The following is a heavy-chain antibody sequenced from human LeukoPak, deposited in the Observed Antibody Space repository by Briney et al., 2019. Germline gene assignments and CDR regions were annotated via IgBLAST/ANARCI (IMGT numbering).Heavy chain of an antibody. CDR3: ARDNPTYYDFWSGYYLDY. Sequence: GGSLRLSCAASGFTFDDYAMHWVRQAPGKGLEWVSGISWNSGSIGYADSVKGRFTISRDNAKNSLYLQMNSLRAEDTAVYYCARDNPTYYDFWSGYYLDYWGQGTLVTVSS. V-gene: IGHV3-9*01. D-gene: IGHD3-3*01. CDR1: GFTFDDYA. J-gene: IGHJ4*02. CDR2: ISWNSGSI.